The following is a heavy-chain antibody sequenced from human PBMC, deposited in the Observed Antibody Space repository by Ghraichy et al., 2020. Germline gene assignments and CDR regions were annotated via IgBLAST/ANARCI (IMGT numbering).Heavy chain of an antibody. CDR1: GYTFIDYY. CDR3: ASTIGGLF. Sequence: ASVKVSCKASGYTFIDYYIHWVRQAPGQGLEWMGWINPKSDGTNFAQKFQGRVTLTRDTSVSTAYMELSSLRSDDTAVYYCASTIGGLFWGQGTLVTLSS. CDR2: INPKSDGT. J-gene: IGHJ4*02. V-gene: IGHV1-2*02. D-gene: IGHD3-3*01.